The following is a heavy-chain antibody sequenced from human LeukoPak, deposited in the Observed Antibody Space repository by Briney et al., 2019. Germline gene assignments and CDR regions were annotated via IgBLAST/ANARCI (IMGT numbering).Heavy chain of an antibody. CDR3: ARGRYYYYMDV. Sequence: GGSLRLSCASSGFTFSDYYMSWIRQAPGKGLEWVSGINWNGDSTGYADSVKGRFTISRDNAKNSLYLQMNSLRAEDTALYYCARGRYYYYMDVWGKGTTVTVSS. V-gene: IGHV3-20*04. CDR1: GFTFSDYY. J-gene: IGHJ6*03. CDR2: INWNGDST.